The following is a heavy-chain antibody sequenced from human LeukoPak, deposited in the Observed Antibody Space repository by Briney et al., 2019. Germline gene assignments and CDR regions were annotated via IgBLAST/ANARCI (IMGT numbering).Heavy chain of an antibody. Sequence: GGSLRLSCAASGFTFSSYWMSWVRQAPGKGLEWVAVISYDGSNKYYADSVKGRFTISRDNSKNTLYLQMNSLRAEDTAVYYCAKDYATVTTEYFDYWGQGTLVTVSS. V-gene: IGHV3-30*18. CDR3: AKDYATVTTEYFDY. CDR1: GFTFSSYW. J-gene: IGHJ4*02. D-gene: IGHD4-17*01. CDR2: ISYDGSNK.